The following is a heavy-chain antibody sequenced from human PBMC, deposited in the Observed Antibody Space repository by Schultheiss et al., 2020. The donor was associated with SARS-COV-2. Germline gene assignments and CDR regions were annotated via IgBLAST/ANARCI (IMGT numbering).Heavy chain of an antibody. CDR3: ARDLIPYYDFWSGYSGYYGMDV. V-gene: IGHV3-21*01. Sequence: GGSLRLSCAASGFTFSSYSINWVRQAPGKGLEWVSSISSSSSYIYYADSVKGRFTISRDNAKNSLYLQMNSLRAEDTAVYYCARDLIPYYDFWSGYSGYYGMDVWGQGTTVTVSS. CDR2: ISSSSSYI. J-gene: IGHJ6*02. D-gene: IGHD3-3*01. CDR1: GFTFSSYS.